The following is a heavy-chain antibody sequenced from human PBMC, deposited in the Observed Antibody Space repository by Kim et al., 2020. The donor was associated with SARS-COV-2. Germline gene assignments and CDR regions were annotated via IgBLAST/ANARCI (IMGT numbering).Heavy chain of an antibody. CDR2: ISSSSSYI. J-gene: IGHJ6*03. CDR3: ARDGTTVTPPNSGSAYYYYYYYMDV. CDR1: GFTFSSYS. V-gene: IGHV3-21*01. D-gene: IGHD4-4*01. Sequence: GGSLRLSCAASGFTFSSYSMNWVRQAPGKGLEWVSSISSSSSYIYYADSVTGRFTISRDNAKNSLYLQMNSLIAEDTAVYYCARDGTTVTPPNSGSAYYYYYYYMDVWGKGTTVTVSS.